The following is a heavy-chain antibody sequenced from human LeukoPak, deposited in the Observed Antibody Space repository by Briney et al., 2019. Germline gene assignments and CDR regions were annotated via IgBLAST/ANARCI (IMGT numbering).Heavy chain of an antibody. V-gene: IGHV3-30*18. Sequence: GRSLRLSCAASGFTFSTYGMHWVRQAPGKGLEWVTVLSYDESNEFYADSVKGRFTISRDNSKNTLYLQMNSLRAEDTAVYYCAKGSYSNYGGVGAFDIWGQGTMVTVSS. D-gene: IGHD4-11*01. CDR1: GFTFSTYG. CDR2: LSYDESNE. CDR3: AKGSYSNYGGVGAFDI. J-gene: IGHJ3*02.